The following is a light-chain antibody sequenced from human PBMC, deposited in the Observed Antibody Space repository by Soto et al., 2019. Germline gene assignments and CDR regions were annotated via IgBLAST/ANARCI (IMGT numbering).Light chain of an antibody. CDR2: DST. CDR3: QQRNVVLPLR. CDR1: QSIHTS. Sequence: VVTHALSIVLSTDCDRSTVSFMSSQSIHTSLAWYQQKSGKPPRLVIYDSTLRANGVQDRFGGSRSGTEFTLTINSLEPEDFAVYYFQQRNVVLPLRFGQGTQPEVK. V-gene: IGKV3-11*01. J-gene: IGKJ5*01.